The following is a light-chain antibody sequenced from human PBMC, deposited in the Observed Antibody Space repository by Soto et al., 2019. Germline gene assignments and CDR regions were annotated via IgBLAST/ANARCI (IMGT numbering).Light chain of an antibody. Sequence: QSALTQPAFVSGSPGQSITISCTGTFSDVGSYNLVSWYQQHPGKAPKLMIYEDTKRPSGVSNRFSGSKSGYTASLTISGLQAEDEADYYCCSYAGSSTVVFRGGTKLTVL. CDR2: EDT. CDR1: FSDVGSYNL. CDR3: CSYAGSSTVV. V-gene: IGLV2-23*01. J-gene: IGLJ2*01.